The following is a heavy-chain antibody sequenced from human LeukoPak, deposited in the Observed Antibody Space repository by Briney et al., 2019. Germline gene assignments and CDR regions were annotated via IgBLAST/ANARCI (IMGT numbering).Heavy chain of an antibody. J-gene: IGHJ4*02. CDR1: GYSISSGYN. CDR3: ARASADYDTSSDYLGGEGCSDF. V-gene: IGHV4-38-2*02. Sequence: SETLSLTCSVSGYSISSGYNWVWIRQAPGKGLELIAAIYRRGNTYYNPSLKGRVTISVDTSKNQFSLKLTSVTAADTAVYYCARASADYDTSSDYLGGEGCSDFWGQGTLVTVSS. CDR2: IYRRGNT. D-gene: IGHD3-22*01.